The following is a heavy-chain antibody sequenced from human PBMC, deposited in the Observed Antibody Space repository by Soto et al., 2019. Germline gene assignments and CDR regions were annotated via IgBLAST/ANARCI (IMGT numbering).Heavy chain of an antibody. CDR3: AKDGPNVVVTAHDYGMDV. V-gene: IGHV3-30*18. D-gene: IGHD2-21*02. J-gene: IGHJ6*02. Sequence: GGSLRLSCAASGFTFSSYGMHWVRQAPGKGLEWVAVISYDGSNKYYADSVKGRFTISRDNSKNTLYLQVNSLRAEDTAVYYCAKDGPNVVVTAHDYGMDVWGQGTTVTVSS. CDR1: GFTFSSYG. CDR2: ISYDGSNK.